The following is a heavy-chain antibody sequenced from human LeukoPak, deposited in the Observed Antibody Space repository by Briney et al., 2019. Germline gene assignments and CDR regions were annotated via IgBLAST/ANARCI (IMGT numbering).Heavy chain of an antibody. V-gene: IGHV1-2*02. CDR1: GYTFTGYY. CDR2: INPNSGGT. Sequence: EASVKVSCKASGYTFTGYYMHWVRQAPGQGLEWMGWINPNSGGTNYAQKFQGRVTMTRDTSISTAYMELSRLRSDDTAVYYCARAGLWEDGDENFDYWGQGTLVTVSS. J-gene: IGHJ4*02. D-gene: IGHD4-17*01. CDR3: ARAGLWEDGDENFDY.